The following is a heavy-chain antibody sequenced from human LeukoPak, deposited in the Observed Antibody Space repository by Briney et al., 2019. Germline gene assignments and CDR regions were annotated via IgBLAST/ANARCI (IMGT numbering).Heavy chain of an antibody. CDR3: AKCPYYDSSGNDY. Sequence: GGSPRLSCAASGFTFSSYAMSWVRQAPGKGLEWVSAISGSGGSTYYADSVKGRFTISRDNSKNTLYLQMNSLRAEDTAVYYCAKCPYYDSSGNDYWGQGTLVTVSS. D-gene: IGHD3-22*01. CDR2: ISGSGGST. V-gene: IGHV3-23*01. CDR1: GFTFSSYA. J-gene: IGHJ4*02.